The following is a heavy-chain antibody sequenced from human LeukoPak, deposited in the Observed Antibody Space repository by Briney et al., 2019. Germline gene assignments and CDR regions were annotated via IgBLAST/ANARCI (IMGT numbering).Heavy chain of an antibody. CDR1: GGTFSSYA. Sequence: GSSVKVSCKASGGTFSSYAISWVRQAPGQGLEWMGRIIPIFGTANYAQKFQGRVTITTDESTSTAYMELSSLRSEDTAVYYCARDKLVGATIVGNWFDPWGQGTLVTVSS. CDR2: IIPIFGTA. V-gene: IGHV1-69*05. D-gene: IGHD1-26*01. J-gene: IGHJ5*02. CDR3: ARDKLVGATIVGNWFDP.